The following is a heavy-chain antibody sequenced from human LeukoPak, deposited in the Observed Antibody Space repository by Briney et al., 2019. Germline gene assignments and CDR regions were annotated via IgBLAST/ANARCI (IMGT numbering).Heavy chain of an antibody. Sequence: ARGSLRLSCAASGCTFSSYSMNWVRQAPGKGLQWVSSISSSSSYIYYAGSVKGRFTISRDNAKNSLYLQMNSLRAEDTAVYYCARPTSSSWSLIAWGQGTLVTVSS. V-gene: IGHV3-21*01. CDR2: ISSSSSYI. CDR1: GCTFSSYS. D-gene: IGHD6-13*01. CDR3: ARPTSSSWSLIA. J-gene: IGHJ5*02.